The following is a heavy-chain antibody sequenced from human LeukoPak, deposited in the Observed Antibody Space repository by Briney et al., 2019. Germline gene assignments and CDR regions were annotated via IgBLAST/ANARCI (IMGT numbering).Heavy chain of an antibody. V-gene: IGHV3-48*03. Sequence: GGSLRLSCAASGFTFSSYEMNWVRQAQGRGRGWVSYFISSGSTIYYADSVKGRFTISRDNAKSTLYLQMNSLRAEDTAVYYCAKDTIRNYCTSTSCYVVYWGQGTLVTVSS. CDR2: FISSGSTI. D-gene: IGHD2-2*01. CDR1: GFTFSSYE. CDR3: AKDTIRNYCTSTSCYVVY. J-gene: IGHJ4*02.